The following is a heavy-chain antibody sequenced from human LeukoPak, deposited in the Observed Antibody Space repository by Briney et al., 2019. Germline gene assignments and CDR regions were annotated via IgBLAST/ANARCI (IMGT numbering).Heavy chain of an antibody. Sequence: GGSLRLSCAASGFTISSYWIHWVRQVPGKGLVWVSRINNDGSSTIYADSVKGRFTISRDNAKNTLYLQMNSLRAEDTAIYYCAKAEGKNPTGGRWLDWGQGTLVTVSS. D-gene: IGHD6-19*01. V-gene: IGHV3-74*01. CDR3: AKAEGKNPTGGRWLD. CDR2: INNDGSST. J-gene: IGHJ4*02. CDR1: GFTISSYW.